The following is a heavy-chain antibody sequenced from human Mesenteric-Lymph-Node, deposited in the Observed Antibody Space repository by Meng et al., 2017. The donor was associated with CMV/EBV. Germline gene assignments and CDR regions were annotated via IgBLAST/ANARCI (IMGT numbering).Heavy chain of an antibody. D-gene: IGHD6-13*01. V-gene: IGHV3-30*04. J-gene: IGHJ6*02. CDR2: ISYDGSNK. CDR1: GFTFNTHA. Sequence: GESLKISCAASGFTFNTHALHWVRQAAGKGLEWVAGISYDGSNKFYADSVKGRFTISRDNSKNTLYLQMNSLRAEDTAVYYCAKEGWSAYSNSWYVHYYGMDVWGQRTTVTVSS. CDR3: AKEGWSAYSNSWYVHYYGMDV.